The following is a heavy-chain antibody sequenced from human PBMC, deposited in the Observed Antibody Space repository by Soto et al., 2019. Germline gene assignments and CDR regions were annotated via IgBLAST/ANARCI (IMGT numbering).Heavy chain of an antibody. V-gene: IGHV4-30-4*01. CDR1: GGSISSGDYY. J-gene: IGHJ3*02. Sequence: QVQLQESGPGLVKPSQTLSLTCTVSGGSISSGDYYWSWIRQPPGKGLEWIGYIYYSGSTYYNPSLKSRVTISVDTYKNQFSLKLSSVTAADTAVYYCARDLSDIVVVPAATPGAFDIWGQGTMVTVSS. CDR3: ARDLSDIVVVPAATPGAFDI. CDR2: IYYSGST. D-gene: IGHD2-2*01.